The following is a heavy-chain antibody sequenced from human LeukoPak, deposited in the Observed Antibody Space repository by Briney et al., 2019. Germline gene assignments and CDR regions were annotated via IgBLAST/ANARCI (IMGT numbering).Heavy chain of an antibody. Sequence: GRSLRLSCAASGFTFSSYGMHWVRQALGKGLEWVAVISYDGSNKYYADSVKGRFTISRDNSKNTLYLQMNSLRAEDTAVYYCAKDLVDTAMVTRYYYYGMDVWGQGTTVTVSS. CDR3: AKDLVDTAMVTRYYYYGMDV. CDR1: GFTFSSYG. J-gene: IGHJ6*02. V-gene: IGHV3-30*18. CDR2: ISYDGSNK. D-gene: IGHD5-18*01.